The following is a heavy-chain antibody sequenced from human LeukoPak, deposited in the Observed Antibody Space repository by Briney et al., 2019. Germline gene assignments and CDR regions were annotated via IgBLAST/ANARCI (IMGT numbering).Heavy chain of an antibody. D-gene: IGHD4-17*01. Sequence: GGSLRLSCAASGFTFSSYAMHWVRQAPGKGLEWVAVISYDGSNKYYADSVKGRFTISRDNSKNTLYLQMNSLRAEDTAVYYCAKVGDPYYYYYGMDVWGQGTTVTVSS. J-gene: IGHJ6*02. CDR1: GFTFSSYA. CDR3: AKVGDPYYYYYGMDV. CDR2: ISYDGSNK. V-gene: IGHV3-30-3*01.